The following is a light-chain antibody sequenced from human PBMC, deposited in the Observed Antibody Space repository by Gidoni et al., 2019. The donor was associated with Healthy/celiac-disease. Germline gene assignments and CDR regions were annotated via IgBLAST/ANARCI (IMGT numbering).Light chain of an antibody. Sequence: QSVLTKPPSASGPPGQRVTISCSGSRSNIGSNYVSWYQQLPGTAPKLLIYSNNQRPSGVPDRFSGSKSGTSASLAISGLRSEDEADYYCAAWDDSLSAWVFGGGTKLTVL. CDR2: SNN. J-gene: IGLJ3*02. CDR1: RSNIGSNY. CDR3: AAWDDSLSAWV. V-gene: IGLV1-47*02.